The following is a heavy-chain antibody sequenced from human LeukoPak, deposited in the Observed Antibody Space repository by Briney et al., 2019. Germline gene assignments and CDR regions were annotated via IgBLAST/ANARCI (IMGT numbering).Heavy chain of an antibody. Sequence: GGSLRLSCAASGFTFSTYWMSWVRQAPGKGLEWVAKIKQDASETYYVDSVKGRFTISRDNAKNSLYLQMNSLRAEDTAVYYCATGPPVYYYGMDVWGQGTTVTVSS. CDR2: IKQDASET. D-gene: IGHD6-19*01. CDR1: GFTFSTYW. J-gene: IGHJ6*02. V-gene: IGHV3-7*03. CDR3: ATGPPVYYYGMDV.